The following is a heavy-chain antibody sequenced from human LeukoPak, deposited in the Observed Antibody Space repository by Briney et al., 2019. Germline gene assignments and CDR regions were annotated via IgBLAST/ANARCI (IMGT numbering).Heavy chain of an antibody. D-gene: IGHD2-21*01. J-gene: IGHJ4*02. CDR1: GGSISSSSYY. CDR2: IYYSGST. Sequence: KSSETLSLTCTVSGGSISSSSYYWGWIRQPPGKGLEWIGSIYYSGSTYYNPSLKSRVTISVDTSKNQFSLKLSSVTAADTAVYYCASTYCGGDCYPAELDYWGQGTLVTVSS. CDR3: ASTYCGGDCYPAELDY. V-gene: IGHV4-39*01.